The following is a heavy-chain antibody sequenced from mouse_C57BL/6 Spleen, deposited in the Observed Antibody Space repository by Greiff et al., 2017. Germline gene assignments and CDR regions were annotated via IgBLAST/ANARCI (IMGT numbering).Heavy chain of an antibody. D-gene: IGHD2-2*01. Sequence: QVQLQQSGPELVKPAPSVKLSCKATGYTFTSYWMNWVKQRPGQGLEWIGNINPSNGGTNYNEQFKSKATLTVDNSSSTVFMQISCLTSEDSADYYCASGYLDCFAYWGQGTLVTVSA. V-gene: IGHV1-53*01. CDR1: GYTFTSYW. CDR3: ASGYLDCFAY. J-gene: IGHJ3*01. CDR2: INPSNGGT.